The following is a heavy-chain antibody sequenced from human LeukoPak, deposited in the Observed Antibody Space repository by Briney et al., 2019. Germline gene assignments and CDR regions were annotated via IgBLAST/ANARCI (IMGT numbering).Heavy chain of an antibody. CDR2: INPNSGGT. V-gene: IGHV1-2*02. CDR1: GYTFTGYY. CDR3: ARDRYSDYYYYMDV. J-gene: IGHJ6*03. D-gene: IGHD1-1*01. Sequence: ASVKVSCKASGYTFTGYYMHWVRQAPGQGLEWMGWINPNSGGTNYAQKFQGRVTMTRDTSISTAYMELSRLRSDDTAVYYCARDRYSDYYYYMDVWRKGTTVTVSS.